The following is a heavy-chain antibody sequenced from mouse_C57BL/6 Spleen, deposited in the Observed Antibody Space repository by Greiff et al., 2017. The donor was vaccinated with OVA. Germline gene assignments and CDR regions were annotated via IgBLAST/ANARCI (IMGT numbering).Heavy chain of an antibody. J-gene: IGHJ4*01. D-gene: IGHD1-1*01. CDR3: AGVYNYYGSGYAMDY. CDR2: IDPSDSYT. Sequence: QVQLQQSGAELVMPGASVKLSCKASGYTFTSYWMHWVKQRPGQGLEWIGEIDPSDSYTNYNQKFKGKSTLTVDKSSSTAYMQLSSLTSEDSAVYYCAGVYNYYGSGYAMDYWGQGPSVTVSS. V-gene: IGHV1-69*01. CDR1: GYTFTSYW.